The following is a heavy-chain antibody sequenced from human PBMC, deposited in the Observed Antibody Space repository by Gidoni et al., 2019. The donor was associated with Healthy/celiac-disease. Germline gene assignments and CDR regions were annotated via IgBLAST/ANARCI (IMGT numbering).Heavy chain of an antibody. J-gene: IGHJ4*02. CDR2: INHSGST. V-gene: IGHV4-34*01. Sequence: QVQLQQWGAGLLKPSATLSLTCAVYGGSFSGYYWSWIRQPPGKGLEWIGEINHSGSTNYNPSLKSRVTKSVDTSKNQFSLKLSSVTAADTAVYYCARGGDGDYWGQGTLVTVSS. CDR1: GGSFSGYY. CDR3: ARGGDGDY.